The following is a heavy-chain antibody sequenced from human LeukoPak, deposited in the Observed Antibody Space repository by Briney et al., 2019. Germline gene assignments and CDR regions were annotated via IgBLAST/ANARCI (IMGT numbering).Heavy chain of an antibody. CDR3: AKDSSSWYGDAFDI. J-gene: IGHJ3*02. CDR2: ISWSSGSI. D-gene: IGHD6-13*01. CDR1: GFTFDDYA. V-gene: IGHV3-9*01. Sequence: PGRSLRLSCAASGFTFDDYAMHWVRQAPGKGLEWVSGISWSSGSIGYADSVKGRFTISRDNAKNSLYLQMNSLRAEDTALYYCAKDSSSWYGDAFDIWGQGTMVTVSS.